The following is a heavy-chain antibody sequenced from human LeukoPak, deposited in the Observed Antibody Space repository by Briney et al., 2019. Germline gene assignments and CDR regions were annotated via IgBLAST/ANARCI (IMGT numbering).Heavy chain of an antibody. J-gene: IGHJ5*02. D-gene: IGHD5-12*01. CDR3: ARRLDISWWFDP. CDR2: INHSGST. V-gene: IGHV4-34*01. Sequence: SETLSLTCAVYGGSFSGYYWSWIRQSPGKGLEWIGEINHSGSTNYNPSLKSRVTISVDTSKNQFSLKLSSVTAADTAVYYCARRLDISWWFDPWGQGTLVTVSS. CDR1: GGSFSGYY.